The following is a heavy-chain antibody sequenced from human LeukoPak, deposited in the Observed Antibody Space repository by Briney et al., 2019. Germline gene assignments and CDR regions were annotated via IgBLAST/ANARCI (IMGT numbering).Heavy chain of an antibody. J-gene: IGHJ4*02. CDR1: GYSFTSYW. CDR2: IYPSDSDT. CDR3: ARRADDYNFADY. V-gene: IGHV5-51*01. D-gene: IGHD5-24*01. Sequence: GESLKISCKGSGYSFTSYWIGRVRQMPGKGLEWMGIIYPSDSDTRYSPSFQGQVTISADKSISTGYLQWSSLKASDTAMYYCARRADDYNFADYWGQGTLVTVSS.